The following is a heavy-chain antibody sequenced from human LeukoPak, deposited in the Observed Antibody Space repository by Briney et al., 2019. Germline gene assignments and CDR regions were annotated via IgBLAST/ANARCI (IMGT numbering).Heavy chain of an antibody. CDR3: AKDRAQQLVLDF. Sequence: GGSLRLSCAASGFTFSSYEMNWVREAPGKGLEWVSYISSSGSTIYYADSVKGRFTISRDNAKNSLYLQMNSLRAEDTAVYYCAKDRAQQLVLDFWGQGTLVTVSS. J-gene: IGHJ4*02. V-gene: IGHV3-48*03. D-gene: IGHD6-13*01. CDR2: ISSSGSTI. CDR1: GFTFSSYE.